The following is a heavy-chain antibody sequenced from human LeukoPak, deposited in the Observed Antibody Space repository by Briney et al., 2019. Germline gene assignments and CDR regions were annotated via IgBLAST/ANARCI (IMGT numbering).Heavy chain of an antibody. D-gene: IGHD3-22*01. V-gene: IGHV3-30*18. J-gene: IGHJ4*02. CDR1: GFTFSSYG. Sequence: GRSLRLSCAASGFTFSSYGMHWVRQAPGKGLEWVAVISYDGSNKYYADSVKGRFTISKDNSKNTLYLQMNSLRAEDTAVYYCAKGQYYYDSSGPSGYWGQGTLVTVSS. CDR3: AKGQYYYDSSGPSGY. CDR2: ISYDGSNK.